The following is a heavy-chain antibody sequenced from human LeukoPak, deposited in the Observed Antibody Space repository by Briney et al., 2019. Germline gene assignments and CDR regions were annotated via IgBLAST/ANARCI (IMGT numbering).Heavy chain of an antibody. CDR2: IYYSGST. CDR3: ARDNPHSSGWYGWFDP. CDR1: GGSISSYY. J-gene: IGHJ5*02. D-gene: IGHD6-19*01. Sequence: SETLSLTCTVSGGSISSYYWSWIRQPPGKGLEWIGYIYYSGSTNYNPSLKSRVTISVDTSKNQFPLKLSSVTAADTAVYYCARDNPHSSGWYGWFDPWGQGTLVTVSS. V-gene: IGHV4-59*01.